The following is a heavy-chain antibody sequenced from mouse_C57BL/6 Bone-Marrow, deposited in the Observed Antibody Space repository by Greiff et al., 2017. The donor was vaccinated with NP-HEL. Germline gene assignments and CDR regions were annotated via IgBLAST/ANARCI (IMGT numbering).Heavy chain of an antibody. CDR1: GFTFSSYA. D-gene: IGHD1-1*01. V-gene: IGHV5-9-1*02. Sequence: EVHLVESGEGLVKPGGSLKLSCAASGFTFSSYAMSWVRQTPEKRLEWVAYISSGGDYIYYADTVKGRFTISRDNARNTLYLQMSSLQSAATAMFYGTRELVTTVVGGGYFDYWGQGTTLTVSS. CDR3: TRELVTTVVGGGYFDY. CDR2: ISSGGDYI. J-gene: IGHJ2*01.